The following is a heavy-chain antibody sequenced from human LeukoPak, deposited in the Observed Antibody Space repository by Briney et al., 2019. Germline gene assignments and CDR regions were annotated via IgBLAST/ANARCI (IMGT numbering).Heavy chain of an antibody. J-gene: IGHJ4*02. CDR3: ARNLGYSSLDS. CDR2: INHSGST. V-gene: IGHV4-38-2*01. D-gene: IGHD6-13*01. Sequence: SETLSLTCAVSYYSISSGYYWGWIRPPPGKGLEWIGNINHSGSTYYNPSLKSRATISVDTSKNQFSLKVRSVTAADTAVYYCARNLGYSSLDSWGQGTLVTVSS. CDR1: YYSISSGYY.